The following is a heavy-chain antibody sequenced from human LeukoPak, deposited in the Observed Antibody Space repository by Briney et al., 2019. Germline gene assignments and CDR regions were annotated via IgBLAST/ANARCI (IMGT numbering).Heavy chain of an antibody. D-gene: IGHD3-10*01. Sequence: KTSETLSLTCTVSGGSISSHYWSWIRQPSGKGLEWIGYIYYSGSTNYNPSLKSRVTISVDTSKNQFSLKLSSVTAADTAVYYCARDLWFGGGIDYWGQGTLVTVSS. CDR3: ARDLWFGGGIDY. V-gene: IGHV4-59*11. J-gene: IGHJ4*02. CDR1: GGSISSHY. CDR2: IYYSGST.